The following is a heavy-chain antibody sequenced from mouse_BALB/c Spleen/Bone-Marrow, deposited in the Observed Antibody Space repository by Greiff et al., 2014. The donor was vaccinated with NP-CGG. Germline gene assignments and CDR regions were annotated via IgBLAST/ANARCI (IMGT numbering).Heavy chain of an antibody. Sequence: QVQLQQSGPSLVQPSQSLSITCTVSGFSLTSYGVHWVRQSPGKGLEWLGVIWRGGSTDYNAAFMSRLSITKDNSKSQVFFKMNRLQADDTAIYYCAKNGGYDGWFAYWGQGTLVTVSA. CDR3: AKNGGYDGWFAY. J-gene: IGHJ3*01. D-gene: IGHD2-14*01. V-gene: IGHV2-5-1*01. CDR2: IWRGGST. CDR1: GFSLTSYG.